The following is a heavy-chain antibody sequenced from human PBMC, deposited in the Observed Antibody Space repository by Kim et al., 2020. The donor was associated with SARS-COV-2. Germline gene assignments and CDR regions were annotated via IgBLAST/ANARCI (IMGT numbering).Heavy chain of an antibody. V-gene: IGHV3-21*01. CDR2: IGSSGVET. J-gene: IGHJ5*02. Sequence: GGSLRLSCVTSGFTFSTYGMHWVRQAPGKGLEWVSAIGSSGVETHYADSVKGRFTVSRDNARDSLYLQMNSLRAGDTAVYFCARDGRGGIGNRFDPWGQGTLFIVSS. CDR3: ARDGRGGIGNRFDP. D-gene: IGHD3-16*01. CDR1: GFTFSTYG.